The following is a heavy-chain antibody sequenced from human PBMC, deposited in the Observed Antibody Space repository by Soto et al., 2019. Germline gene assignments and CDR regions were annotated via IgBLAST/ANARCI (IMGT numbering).Heavy chain of an antibody. J-gene: IGHJ4*02. V-gene: IGHV1-18*01. Sequence: QVQLVQSGAVVKKPGASVKVSCKASGYTFTSYGISWVRQAPGQGLEWMGWISAYNSNTNYAQKLQGRATMTTDTATSTAYMELWSLRSDDQAVYYCAREPSTYYDFWSGYYTGRGFDYWGQGTLVTVSS. CDR2: ISAYNSNT. CDR1: GYTFTSYG. D-gene: IGHD3-3*01. CDR3: AREPSTYYDFWSGYYTGRGFDY.